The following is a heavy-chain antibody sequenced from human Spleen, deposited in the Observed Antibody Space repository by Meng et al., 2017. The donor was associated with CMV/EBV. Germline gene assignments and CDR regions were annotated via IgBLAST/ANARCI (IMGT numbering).Heavy chain of an antibody. V-gene: IGHV3-48*04. CDR1: GFRFDSHW. Sequence: GESLKISCAASGFRFDSHWMGWVRQAPGKGLEWLSYISVGGTKYYADSVKGRFTISRDNAKNSLYLQMNSLRAEDTAVYYCASGLHFYGMDVWGQGTTVTVSS. CDR3: ASGLHFYGMDV. J-gene: IGHJ6*02. CDR2: ISVGGTK. D-gene: IGHD5-24*01.